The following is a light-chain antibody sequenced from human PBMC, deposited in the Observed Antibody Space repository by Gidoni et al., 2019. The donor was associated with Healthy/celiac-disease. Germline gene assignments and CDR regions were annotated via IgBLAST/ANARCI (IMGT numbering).Light chain of an antibody. J-gene: IGKJ4*01. CDR2: KAS. Sequence: DIQMHQSPSTLSASVGDRVTITCRAIQSISSWLAWYQQKPGKAPKLLIYKASSLESGVPSRFSGSGSGTEFTLTLSSLQPDDFATYYCQQYNSYPLTFGGGTKVEIK. CDR1: QSISSW. V-gene: IGKV1-5*03. CDR3: QQYNSYPLT.